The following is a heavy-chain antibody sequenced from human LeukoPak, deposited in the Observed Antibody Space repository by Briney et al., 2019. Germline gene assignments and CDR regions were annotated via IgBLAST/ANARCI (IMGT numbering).Heavy chain of an antibody. V-gene: IGHV3-7*01. CDR3: ARDAPPYYDFWSGSPLFDY. J-gene: IGHJ4*02. Sequence: PGGSLRLSCAASGFTFSSNAMTWVRQAPGKGLEWVANIKQDGSEKYYVDSVKGRFTISRDNAKNSLYLQMNSLRAEDTAMYYCARDAPPYYDFWSGSPLFDYWGQGTLVTVSS. CDR1: GFTFSSNA. CDR2: IKQDGSEK. D-gene: IGHD3-3*01.